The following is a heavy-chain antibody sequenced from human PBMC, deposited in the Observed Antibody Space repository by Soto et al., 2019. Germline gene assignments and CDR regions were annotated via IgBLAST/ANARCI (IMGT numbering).Heavy chain of an antibody. CDR1: GFTFSSYA. Sequence: GGSLRLSCAASGFTFSSYAMSWVRQAPGKGLEWVSAISGSGGSTYYADYVKGRFTISRDNSKNTLYLQMNSLRAEDTAVYYCAKRPLWSAVAGYFDYWGQGTLVTVSS. CDR2: ISGSGGST. D-gene: IGHD6-19*01. CDR3: AKRPLWSAVAGYFDY. J-gene: IGHJ4*02. V-gene: IGHV3-23*01.